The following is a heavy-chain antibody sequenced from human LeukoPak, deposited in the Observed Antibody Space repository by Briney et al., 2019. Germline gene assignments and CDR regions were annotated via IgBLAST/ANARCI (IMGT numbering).Heavy chain of an antibody. CDR3: AHIEITYGGVFRDDAFDI. CDR1: GFSLSTSGVG. V-gene: IGHV2-5*02. Sequence: SGPTLVNPTQTLTLTCTFSGFSLSTSGVGVGWIRQPAGKALEWLAIIYWDDDKRYSPFLRSRLTITKDTYKNQVFLIMTNVDPEDTATYYCAHIEITYGGVFRDDAFDIWGRGTMVTVSS. CDR2: IYWDDDK. D-gene: IGHD3-16*01. J-gene: IGHJ3*02.